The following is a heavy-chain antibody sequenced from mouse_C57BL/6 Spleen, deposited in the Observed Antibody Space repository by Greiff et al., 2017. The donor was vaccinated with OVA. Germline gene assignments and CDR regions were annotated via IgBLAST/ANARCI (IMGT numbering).Heavy chain of an antibody. CDR1: GYTFTSYW. V-gene: IGHV1-5*01. J-gene: IGHJ2*01. CDR2: IYPGNSDT. CDR3: ARYLSTTVVADYFDY. Sequence: EVQLQQSGTVLARPGASVKMSCKTSGYTFTSYWMHWVKQRPGQGLEWIGAIYPGNSDTSYNQKFKGKAKLTADTSASTAYMELSSLTNEDSAVYYCARYLSTTVVADYFDYWGQGTTLTVSS. D-gene: IGHD1-1*01.